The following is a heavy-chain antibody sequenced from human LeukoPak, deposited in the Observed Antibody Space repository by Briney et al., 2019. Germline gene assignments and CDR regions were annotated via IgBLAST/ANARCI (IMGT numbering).Heavy chain of an antibody. D-gene: IGHD2-15*01. CDR1: GFTFSNYA. J-gene: IGHJ4*02. CDR3: ARSPTTMVAATMLDY. V-gene: IGHV3-30*04. CDR2: ISYDASNK. Sequence: TGGSLRLSCAASGFTFSNYAMHWVRQARGKGLEWVAVISYDASNKYYADCVKGRFTISRDNSKSTLYLQMNSLRAEDTAVYYCARSPTTMVAATMLDYWGQGTLVTVSS.